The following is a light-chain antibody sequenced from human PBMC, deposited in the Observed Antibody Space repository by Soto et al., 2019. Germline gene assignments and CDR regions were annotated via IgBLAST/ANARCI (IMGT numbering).Light chain of an antibody. CDR1: QSVSSNS. CDR3: QQHGSWGIT. J-gene: IGKJ3*01. CDR2: AAS. Sequence: ENELTQSPATLSWVPGECTTLSCRTSQSVSSNSLAWHQQKPGQAPRLLMYAASSRAAGIPDRFSGSGSGTDFTLTISRLEPEDFAVYYCQQHGSWGITFGPGTKVDNK. V-gene: IGKV3-20*01.